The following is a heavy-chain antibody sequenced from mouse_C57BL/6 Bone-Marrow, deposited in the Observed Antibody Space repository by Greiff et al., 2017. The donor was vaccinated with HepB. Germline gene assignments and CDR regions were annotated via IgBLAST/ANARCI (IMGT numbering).Heavy chain of an antibody. J-gene: IGHJ4*01. D-gene: IGHD2-4*01. Sequence: EVQLVESGGDLVKPGGSLKLSCAASGFTFSSYGMSWVRQTPDKRLEWVATISSGGSYTYYPDSVKGRFTISRDNAKNTLYLQMSSLKSEDTAMYYCARHEGLRRAGYYAMDYWGQGTSVTVSS. V-gene: IGHV5-6*01. CDR2: ISSGGSYT. CDR1: GFTFSSYG. CDR3: ARHEGLRRAGYYAMDY.